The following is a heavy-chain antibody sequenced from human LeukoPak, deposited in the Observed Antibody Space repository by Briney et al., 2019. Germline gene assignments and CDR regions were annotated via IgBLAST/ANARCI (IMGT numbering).Heavy chain of an antibody. D-gene: IGHD3-10*01. CDR1: GFSFSTYW. Sequence: GGSLRLSCETSGFSFSTYWMSWVRQAPGKGLEWVANIRQDGSEKYCADSVKGRFTISRDIAKQSVFLQMNSLRAEDTALYYCARLSAMVRGPEDIFYFEYWGLGTLVTVSS. V-gene: IGHV3-7*01. J-gene: IGHJ4*02. CDR2: IRQDGSEK. CDR3: ARLSAMVRGPEDIFYFEY.